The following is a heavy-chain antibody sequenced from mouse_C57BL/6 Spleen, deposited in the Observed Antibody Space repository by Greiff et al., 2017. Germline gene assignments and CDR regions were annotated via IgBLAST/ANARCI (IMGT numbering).Heavy chain of an antibody. CDR2: IDPETGGT. J-gene: IGHJ2*01. Sequence: QVQLQQSGAELVRPGASVTLSCKASGYTFTDYEMHWVKQTPVHGLEWIGAIDPETGGTAYNQKFKGKAILTADKSSSTAYMELRSLTSEDSAVYYCTRVASWDGTYVDYWGQGTTLTVSS. D-gene: IGHD4-1*01. CDR3: TRVASWDGTYVDY. CDR1: GYTFTDYE. V-gene: IGHV1-15*01.